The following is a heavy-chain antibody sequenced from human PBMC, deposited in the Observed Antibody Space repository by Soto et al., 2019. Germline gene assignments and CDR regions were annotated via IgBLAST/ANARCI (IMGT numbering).Heavy chain of an antibody. D-gene: IGHD2-2*01. J-gene: IGHJ2*01. CDR1: GFTFSSYA. CDR2: TSGSGGST. CDR3: AKSGIVVVPAAKKNWYFDL. V-gene: IGHV3-23*01. Sequence: EVQLLESGGGLVQPGGSLRLSCAASGFTFSSYAMSWVRQAPGKGLEWVSATSGSGGSTYYADSVKGRFTISRDNSKNTLYLQMNSLRAEDTAVYYCAKSGIVVVPAAKKNWYFDLWGRGTLVTVSS.